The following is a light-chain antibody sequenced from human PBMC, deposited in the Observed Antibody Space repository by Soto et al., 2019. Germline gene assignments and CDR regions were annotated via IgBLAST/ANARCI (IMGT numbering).Light chain of an antibody. CDR2: KAS. CDR1: QTISTL. V-gene: IGKV1-5*03. J-gene: IGKJ1*01. CDR3: QQYSTYPWT. Sequence: DIQMTQSPSTLSASVGDRVTITCRASQTISTLLAWYQQRPGKAPNLLIYKASSLESGVPSRFSGSGSGTEFTLTISSLQPDDFATYFCQQYSTYPWTFGQATMVEVK.